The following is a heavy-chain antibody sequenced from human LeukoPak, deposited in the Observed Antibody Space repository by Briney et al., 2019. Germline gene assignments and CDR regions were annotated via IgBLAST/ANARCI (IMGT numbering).Heavy chain of an antibody. J-gene: IGHJ3*02. V-gene: IGHV4-31*03. D-gene: IGHD3-22*01. CDR2: IYYSGSA. CDR3: ARAALRKYYYDSSGLNDAFDI. CDR1: GGSISSGGYY. Sequence: PSETLSLTCTVSGGSISSGGYYWSWIRQHPGKGLEWIGYIYYSGSAYYNPFLKSRVTISVDTSKNQFSLKLSSVTAADTAVYYCARAALRKYYYDSSGLNDAFDIWGQGTMVTVSS.